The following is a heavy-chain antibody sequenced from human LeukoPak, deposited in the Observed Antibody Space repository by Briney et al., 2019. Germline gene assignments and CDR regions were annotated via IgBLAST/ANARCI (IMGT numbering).Heavy chain of an antibody. CDR1: GGSISTYY. Sequence: PSETLSLTYTVSGGSISTYYWTWLQQPVRKGQEWSIYFYYNGNANYNPSLKGRVTVSTDSSKNQGSLKLRSVTAADTAVYYCARGVDYNSYYFYFWGQETLVTVSS. V-gene: IGHV4-59*01. CDR2: FYYNGNA. CDR3: ARGVDYNSYYFYF. J-gene: IGHJ4*01. D-gene: IGHD4-11*01.